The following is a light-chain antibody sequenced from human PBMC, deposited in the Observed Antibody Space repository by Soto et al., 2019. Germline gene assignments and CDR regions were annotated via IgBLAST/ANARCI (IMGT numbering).Light chain of an antibody. CDR2: EVT. CDR1: SSDVGGYIY. J-gene: IGLJ1*01. CDR3: SSFTSRFTFV. Sequence: QSALTQPPSASGSPGQSITISCTGTSSDVGGYIYVSWYQQHPGKAPKLMISEVTNRPSGVSDRFSGSKSGNTASLTISGLQAEDEADYYCSSFTSRFTFVFGTGTKVTV. V-gene: IGLV2-14*01.